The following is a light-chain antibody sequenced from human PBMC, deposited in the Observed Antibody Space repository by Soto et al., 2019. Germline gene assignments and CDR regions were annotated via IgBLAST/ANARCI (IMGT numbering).Light chain of an antibody. CDR1: QSISRY. Sequence: DIQMTQSPSSLSASVGDRVTITCRASQSISRYLIWYQQRPGKAPKRLINVASNLQSGVPSRFSGSGSGTDFTLTISSLQPEDFATYYCQQSYGTPITFGQGTRLEIK. J-gene: IGKJ5*01. V-gene: IGKV1-39*01. CDR3: QQSYGTPIT. CDR2: VAS.